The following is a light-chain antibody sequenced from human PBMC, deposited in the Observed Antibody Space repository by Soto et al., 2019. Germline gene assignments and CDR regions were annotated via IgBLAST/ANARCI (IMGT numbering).Light chain of an antibody. CDR1: QSISSY. Sequence: DIQMTQSPSSLSASVGDRVTITCRASQSISSYLNWYQQKPGKAPKFLIYAASSLQSGVPSRFSGSGSGTEFTLTISSLQPEDFATYYCQQYSSTGYTFGQGTKLDMK. V-gene: IGKV1-39*01. J-gene: IGKJ2*01. CDR2: AAS. CDR3: QQYSSTGYT.